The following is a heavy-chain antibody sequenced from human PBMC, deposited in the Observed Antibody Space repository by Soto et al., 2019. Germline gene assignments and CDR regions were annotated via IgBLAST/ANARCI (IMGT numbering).Heavy chain of an antibody. CDR1: GFTFSSYA. Sequence: GGSLRLSCAASGFTFSSYAMSWVRQAPGKGLEWVSAISGSGGSTYYADSVKGRFTISRDNSKNTLYLQMNSLRAEDTAVYYCAKVLNYDFWSGYYPAPYFSRVDPWGQGPLVTVS. D-gene: IGHD3-3*01. CDR3: AKVLNYDFWSGYYPAPYFSRVDP. V-gene: IGHV3-23*01. CDR2: ISGSGGST. J-gene: IGHJ5*02.